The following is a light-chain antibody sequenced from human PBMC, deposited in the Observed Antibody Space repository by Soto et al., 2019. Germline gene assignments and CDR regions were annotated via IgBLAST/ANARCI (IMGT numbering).Light chain of an antibody. CDR1: QSGLYNSNNENY. J-gene: IGKJ4*01. V-gene: IGKV4-1*01. Sequence: DIVMTQSPDSLAVSLGERATINCKSSQSGLYNSNNENYLAWYQQKPGQPPKLLIYWASTRESGVPDRFSGSGSGTDSTLTISSLQAEDVAVYYCQQYYSIPLTFGGGTKVEIK. CDR3: QQYYSIPLT. CDR2: WAS.